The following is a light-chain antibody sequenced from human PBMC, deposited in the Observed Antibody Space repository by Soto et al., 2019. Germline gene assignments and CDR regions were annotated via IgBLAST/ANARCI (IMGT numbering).Light chain of an antibody. Sequence: IVMTQSPATLSVSPGESATLSCRASQNIYYNVAWYQHRPGQAPRLLIYRASTRATGVPARFSGSGSGTEFTLTISSLQSEDFTVYSCLQYHNLWAFGQGTKVDNK. V-gene: IGKV3-15*01. CDR3: LQYHNLWA. CDR2: RAS. J-gene: IGKJ1*01. CDR1: QNIYYN.